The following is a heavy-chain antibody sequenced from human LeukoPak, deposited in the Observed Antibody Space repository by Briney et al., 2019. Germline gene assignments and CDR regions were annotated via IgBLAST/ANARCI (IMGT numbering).Heavy chain of an antibody. CDR3: ASNPPPPRFSGWYSMKDY. V-gene: IGHV4-39*01. D-gene: IGHD6-19*01. CDR1: GGSISSSSYY. CDR2: IYYSGST. J-gene: IGHJ4*02. Sequence: SETLSLTCTVSGGSISSSSYYWGWIRQPPGKGLEWIGSIYYSGSTYYNPSLKSRVTISVDTSKNQFSLKLSSVTAADTAVYYCASNPPPPRFSGWYSMKDYWGQGTLVTGSS.